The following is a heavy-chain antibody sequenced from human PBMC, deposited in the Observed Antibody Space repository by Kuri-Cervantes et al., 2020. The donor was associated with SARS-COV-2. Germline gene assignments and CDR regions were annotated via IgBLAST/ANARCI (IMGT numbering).Heavy chain of an antibody. V-gene: IGHV3-21*01. J-gene: IGHJ3*02. CDR2: ISSRSSYI. D-gene: IGHD3-22*01. CDR1: GFTYSSYS. CDR3: ARDRITYYYDSSGYVSRAFDI. Sequence: ESLKISWAAPGFTYSSYSMNWVRQAPGKGMEWVSSISSRSSYIYYADSVKGRFTISRDNDKNSLYLQMNSLSAEDTAVYYCARDRITYYYDSSGYVSRAFDIWGQGTMVTVSS.